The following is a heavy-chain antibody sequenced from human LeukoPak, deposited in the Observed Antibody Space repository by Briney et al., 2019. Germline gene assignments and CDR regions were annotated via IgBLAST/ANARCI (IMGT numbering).Heavy chain of an antibody. D-gene: IGHD5-18*01. V-gene: IGHV5-51*01. CDR1: GYSFTSYW. J-gene: IGHJ6*02. Sequence: GESLKISCKGSGYSFTSYWIGWVRQMPGKGLEWMGIIYPGDSDTRYSPSFQGQVTISADKSISAAYLQWSSLKASDTAMYYCARQFEYSYYYYCGMDVWGQGTTVTVSS. CDR3: ARQFEYSYYYYCGMDV. CDR2: IYPGDSDT.